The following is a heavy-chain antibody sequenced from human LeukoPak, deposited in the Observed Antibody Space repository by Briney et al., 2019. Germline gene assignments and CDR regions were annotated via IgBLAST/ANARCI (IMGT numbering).Heavy chain of an antibody. D-gene: IGHD3-3*01. CDR3: ARDTRGYDFWSGYYEDYYYYMDV. CDR2: IYSGGST. Sequence: GGSLRLSCAASGFTVSSNYMSWVRQAPGKGLEWVSVIYSGGSTYYADSVKGRFTISRDNSKNTLYLQMNSLRAEDTAVYYCARDTRGYDFWSGYYEDYYYYMDVWGKGTTVTVSS. V-gene: IGHV3-53*01. CDR1: GFTVSSNY. J-gene: IGHJ6*03.